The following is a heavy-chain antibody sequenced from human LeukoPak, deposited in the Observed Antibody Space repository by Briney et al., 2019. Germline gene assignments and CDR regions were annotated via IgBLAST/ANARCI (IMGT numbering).Heavy chain of an antibody. CDR1: GFTVSSNY. D-gene: IGHD3-22*01. V-gene: IGHV3-7*01. J-gene: IGHJ3*02. Sequence: GGSLRLSCAASGFTVSSNYMSWVRQAPGKGLEWVGNINQEGSERNHGDSVNGRFTISRDNAENSLYLQMNSLRAEDTAVYYCARTELKTMIVVVITYAFDIWGQGTMVTVSS. CDR2: INQEGSER. CDR3: ARTELKTMIVVVITYAFDI.